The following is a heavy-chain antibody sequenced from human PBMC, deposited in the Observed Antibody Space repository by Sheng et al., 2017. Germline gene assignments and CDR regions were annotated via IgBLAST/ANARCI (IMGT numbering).Heavy chain of an antibody. D-gene: IGHD6-19*01. CDR3: AREGYSSGWYVDY. J-gene: IGHJ4*02. CDR1: GFTFSAYT. Sequence: EVQLVESGGGPGQALGSPLRLSCAVSGFTFSAYTMNWVRQAPGKGLEWVSSISSSSSYIYYADSVKGRFTISRDNAKNSLYLQMNSLRAEDTAVYYCAREGYSSGWYVDYWGQGTLVTVSS. V-gene: IGHV3-21*01. CDR2: ISSSSSYI.